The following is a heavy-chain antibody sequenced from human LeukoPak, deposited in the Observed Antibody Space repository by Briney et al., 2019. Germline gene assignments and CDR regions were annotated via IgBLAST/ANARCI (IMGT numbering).Heavy chain of an antibody. D-gene: IGHD5-18*01. J-gene: IGHJ5*02. CDR1: GGSFSGYY. CDR3: APRGNIEHSYGYGKWSAP. CDR2: INHSGST. V-gene: IGHV4-34*01. Sequence: SETLSLSCAVYGGSFSGYYWSWIRQPPGKGLEWIGEINHSGSTNYNASLKSRVTISVSTSKNQFSLRLSSVTAADTAVYYCAPRGNIEHSYGYGKWSAPGGQGTRLTVPS.